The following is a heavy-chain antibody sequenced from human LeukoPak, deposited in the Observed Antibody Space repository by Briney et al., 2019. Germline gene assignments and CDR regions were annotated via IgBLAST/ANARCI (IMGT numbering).Heavy chain of an antibody. J-gene: IGHJ5*02. V-gene: IGHV5-51*01. D-gene: IGHD3-16*01. CDR2: IYPGDSDT. CDR3: ARDVS. CDR1: GASINSYY. Sequence: ETLSFTCSVSGASINSYYWSWIRQPPGKGLEWMGIIYPGDSDTRYSPSFQGQVTISADKSISTAYLQWSSLKASDTAMYYCARDVSWGQGTLVTVSS.